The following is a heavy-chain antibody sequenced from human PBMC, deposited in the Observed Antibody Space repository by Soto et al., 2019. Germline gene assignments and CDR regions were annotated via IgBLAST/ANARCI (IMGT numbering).Heavy chain of an antibody. Sequence: SETLSLTCTVSGGSISSYYWSWIRQPPGKGLEWIGYIYYSGGTNYNPSLKSRVTISVDTSKNQFSLKLSSVTAADTAVYYCARRAYYYGSGSYNYYYGMDVWGQGTTVTVSS. CDR2: IYYSGGT. V-gene: IGHV4-59*01. CDR1: GGSISSYY. CDR3: ARRAYYYGSGSYNYYYGMDV. D-gene: IGHD3-10*01. J-gene: IGHJ6*02.